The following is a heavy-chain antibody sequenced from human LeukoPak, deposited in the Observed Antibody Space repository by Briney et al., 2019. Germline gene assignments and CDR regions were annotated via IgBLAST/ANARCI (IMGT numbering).Heavy chain of an antibody. CDR1: GFTLSSYW. CDR2: IKKDGSEK. Sequence: GGSLRLSCEASGFTLSSYWMSWVRQAPGKGLEWVARIKKDGSEKHYVDSVKGRFTISRDNAKNSVYLQMSALRAEDTAVYYCARYIETPRRDLDYWGQGTLVTVSS. D-gene: IGHD4-23*01. V-gene: IGHV3-7*01. CDR3: ARYIETPRRDLDY. J-gene: IGHJ4*02.